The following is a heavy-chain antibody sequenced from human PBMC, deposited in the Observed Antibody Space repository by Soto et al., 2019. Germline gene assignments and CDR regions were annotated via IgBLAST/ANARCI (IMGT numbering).Heavy chain of an antibody. D-gene: IGHD6-19*01. CDR1: GDSLSSGVYY. CDR3: ARAWYSSGWHYFDS. V-gene: IGHV4-31*03. J-gene: IGHJ4*02. CDR2: ISYRGGT. Sequence: QVQLQESGPGLVKPSQTLSLTCSVSGDSLSSGVYYWSWIRQHPGKGLEWIGYISYRGGTYYNPSLKNRLTISVDTSENQFSLKLNSVTAADTAVYYCARAWYSSGWHYFDSWGQGTLVTVSS.